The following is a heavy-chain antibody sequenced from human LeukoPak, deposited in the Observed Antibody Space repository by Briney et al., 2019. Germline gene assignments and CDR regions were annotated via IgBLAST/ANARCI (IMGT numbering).Heavy chain of an antibody. J-gene: IGHJ4*02. CDR3: AKAKHSSTWTGTD. Sequence: PRGSLRLSCAASGVTFTIDAMSCVRAAPGGGLWCVSTISGSGVSTFYADSVKGGSTVSRDNSKNTLYLQTNSLRAEDTAVYYFAKAKHSSTWTGTDWGQGTLVTVSS. V-gene: IGHV3-23*01. D-gene: IGHD6-13*01. CDR2: ISGSGVST. CDR1: GVTFTIDA.